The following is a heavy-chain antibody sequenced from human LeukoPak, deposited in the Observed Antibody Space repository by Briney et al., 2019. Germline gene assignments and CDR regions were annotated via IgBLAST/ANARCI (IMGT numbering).Heavy chain of an antibody. J-gene: IGHJ4*02. CDR1: GFTLSSFW. V-gene: IGHV3-74*01. Sequence: GGSLRLSCAASGFTLSSFWMHWVRQAPGKGLVWVSRVKGDGSSTTYADSVRGRFTISRDNAKNTLYLQMNSLRAEDTAVYYCASYGLDFDFALDYWGQGALVTVSS. CDR2: VKGDGSST. D-gene: IGHD3-3*01. CDR3: ASYGLDFDFALDY.